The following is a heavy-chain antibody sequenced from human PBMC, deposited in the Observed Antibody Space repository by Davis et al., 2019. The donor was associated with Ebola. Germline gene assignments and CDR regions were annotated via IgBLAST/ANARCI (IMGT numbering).Heavy chain of an antibody. CDR3: ARLYPDYGGNPRYMDV. CDR2: IYPGDSDT. V-gene: IGHV5-51*01. D-gene: IGHD4-23*01. J-gene: IGHJ6*03. CDR1: GYSFTSYW. Sequence: PGGSLRLSCKGSGYSFTSYWIGWVRQMPGKGLEWMGIIYPGDSDTRYSPSFQGQVTISADKSISTAYLQWSSLKASDTAMYYCARLYPDYGGNPRYMDVWGKGTTVTVSS.